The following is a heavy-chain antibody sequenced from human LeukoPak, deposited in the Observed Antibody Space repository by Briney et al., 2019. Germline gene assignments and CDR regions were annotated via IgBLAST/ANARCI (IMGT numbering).Heavy chain of an antibody. D-gene: IGHD6-13*01. Sequence: SETLSLTCAVYGGSFSGYYWSWIRLPPGKGLEWIGEINHSGSTNYNPSLKSRVTISVETSKNQFSLKLSSVTAADTAVYYCARDLVGIAYRGDFYYWGQGTLVTVSS. J-gene: IGHJ4*02. V-gene: IGHV4-34*01. CDR1: GGSFSGYY. CDR2: INHSGST. CDR3: ARDLVGIAYRGDFYY.